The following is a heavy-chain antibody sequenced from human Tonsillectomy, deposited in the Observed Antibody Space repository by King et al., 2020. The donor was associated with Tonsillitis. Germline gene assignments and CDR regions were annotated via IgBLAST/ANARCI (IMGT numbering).Heavy chain of an antibody. J-gene: IGHJ6*03. D-gene: IGHD3-10*01. Sequence: VQLVESGGGVVQPGRSLRLSCAASGFTFSSYGMHWVRQAPGKGLEWVAIISYAGSSIYYADSVKGRFTISRDNSKNTLYLQMNRLRAEDTAVYYCARGCQYYYYYMDVWGKGTTVTVSS. CDR1: GFTFSSYG. V-gene: IGHV3-30*03. CDR3: ARGCQYYYYYMDV. CDR2: ISYAGSSI.